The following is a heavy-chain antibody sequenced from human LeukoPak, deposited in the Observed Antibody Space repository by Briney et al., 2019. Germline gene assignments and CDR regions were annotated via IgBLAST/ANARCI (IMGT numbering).Heavy chain of an antibody. D-gene: IGHD5-18*01. CDR1: GGSISSYY. V-gene: IGHV4-59*01. CDR3: ASARRGYSYVLDY. J-gene: IGHJ4*02. CDR2: IYYSGST. Sequence: SETLSLTCTVSGGSISSYYWSWIRQPPGKGLEWIGYIYYSGSTNYNPSLKSRVTISVDTSKNQFSLKLSSVTAADTAVYYCASARRGYSYVLDYWGQGTLVTVSS.